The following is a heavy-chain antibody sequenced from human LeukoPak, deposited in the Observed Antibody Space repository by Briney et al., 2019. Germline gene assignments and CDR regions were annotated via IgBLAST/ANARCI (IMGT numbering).Heavy chain of an antibody. CDR2: IIPIFGTA. CDR1: GGTFSSYA. D-gene: IGHD3-10*01. V-gene: IGHV1-69*13. Sequence: EASVKVSCKASGGTFSSYAISWVRQAPGQGLEWMGGIIPIFGTANYAQKFQGRVTITADESTSTAYMELSSLRSEDTAVYYCASTYGSGSYPFDYWGQGTLVTVSS. J-gene: IGHJ4*02. CDR3: ASTYGSGSYPFDY.